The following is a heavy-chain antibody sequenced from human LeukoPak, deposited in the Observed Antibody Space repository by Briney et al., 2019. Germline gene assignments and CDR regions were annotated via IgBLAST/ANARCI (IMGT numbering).Heavy chain of an antibody. D-gene: IGHD3-9*01. V-gene: IGHV5-51*01. Sequence: GESLKISCKASGYSFTTYWIGWVRQMPGKGLEWMGIIYPGDSDTRYSPSFQGRVTIPADKSITTAYLQWSSLKASDTAMYYCAKRGATDWYHLDAFDIWGQGTMVTVSS. CDR3: AKRGATDWYHLDAFDI. CDR1: GYSFTTYW. CDR2: IYPGDSDT. J-gene: IGHJ3*02.